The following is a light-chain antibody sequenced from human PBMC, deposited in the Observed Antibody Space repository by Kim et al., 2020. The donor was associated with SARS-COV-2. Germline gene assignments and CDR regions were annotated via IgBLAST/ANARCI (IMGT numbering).Light chain of an antibody. CDR3: QVWDSISDHRV. Sequence: PGKTARITCGGNNIGSKSVHWYQHKPGQAPVLVIYYYSDRPSGIPERFSGSNSGNTATLTISRVEAGDEADYYCQVWDSISDHRVFGGGTQLTVL. CDR2: YYS. V-gene: IGLV3-21*04. J-gene: IGLJ3*02. CDR1: NIGSKS.